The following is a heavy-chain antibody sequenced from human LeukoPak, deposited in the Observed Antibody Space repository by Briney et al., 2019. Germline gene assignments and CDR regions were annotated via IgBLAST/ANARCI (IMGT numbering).Heavy chain of an antibody. V-gene: IGHV3-30-3*01. CDR2: ISYDGSNK. CDR3: AREVGSDYYDSRLDY. CDR1: GFTFSSYA. Sequence: GGSLRLSCAASGFTFSSYAMHWVRQAPGKGLEWVAVISYDGSNKYYADSVKGRFTISRDNSKNTLYLQMNGLRAEDTAVYYCAREVGSDYYDSRLDYWGQGTLVTVSS. D-gene: IGHD3-22*01. J-gene: IGHJ4*02.